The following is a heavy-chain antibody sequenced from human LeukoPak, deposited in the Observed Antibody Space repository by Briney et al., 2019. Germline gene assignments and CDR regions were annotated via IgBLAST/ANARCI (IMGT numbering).Heavy chain of an antibody. CDR2: IIPISGTA. D-gene: IGHD3-10*01. Sequence: GASVTVSCTASGGTFSSYAISWVRQAPGQGLEWMGGIIPISGTANYAQKFQGRVTITTDESTSTAYMELSSLRSEDTAVYYCAGGLLWFGNYYYYMDVWGKGTTVTASS. V-gene: IGHV1-69*05. CDR3: AGGLLWFGNYYYYMDV. J-gene: IGHJ6*03. CDR1: GGTFSSYA.